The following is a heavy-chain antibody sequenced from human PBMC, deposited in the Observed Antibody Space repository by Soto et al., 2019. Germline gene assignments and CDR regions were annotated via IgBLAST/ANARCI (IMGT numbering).Heavy chain of an antibody. D-gene: IGHD3-3*01. CDR1: GFTFSSYG. J-gene: IGHJ4*02. CDR3: AREYDFWSGPVGFDY. CDR2: IWYDGSNK. V-gene: IGHV3-33*01. Sequence: QVQLVESGGGVVQPGRSLRLSCAASGFTFSSYGMHWVRQAPGKGLVWVAVIWYDGSNKYYADYVKGRFTISRDNSKNTLYLKMNSLIAEDTAVYYSAREYDFWSGPVGFDYWAQGTLVTVSS.